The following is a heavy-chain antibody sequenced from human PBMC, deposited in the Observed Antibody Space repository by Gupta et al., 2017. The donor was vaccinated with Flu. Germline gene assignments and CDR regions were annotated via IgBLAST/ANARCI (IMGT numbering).Heavy chain of an antibody. D-gene: IGHD2-21*02. J-gene: IGHJ4*02. CDR2: IKQDGSEK. Sequence: MTWVRQAPGKGLEWVANIKQDGSEKHYVDSVRGRFTISRDNAKNSLYLQISGLSAEDTAVYYCARESYGAGDSCPVPSGDFWCQGTLGTVSS. CDR3: ARESYGAGDSCPVPSGDF. V-gene: IGHV3-7*01.